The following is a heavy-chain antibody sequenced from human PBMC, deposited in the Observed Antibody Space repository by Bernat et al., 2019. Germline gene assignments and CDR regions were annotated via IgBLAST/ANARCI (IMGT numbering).Heavy chain of an antibody. CDR3: AKPGGGSDAFEI. V-gene: IGHV3-23*01. J-gene: IGHJ3*02. CDR2: ISGSGGST. Sequence: EVQLLESGGGLVQPGGSLRLSCAASGFTFSSYAMSSVRQAPGKGLEWVSAISGSGGSTYYAAYVKGRFTSSRDQSNNTLYLRMNMLGAEDAAVYYCAKPGGGSDAFEIWGRGKMVTVAS. CDR1: GFTFSSYA. D-gene: IGHD3-16*01.